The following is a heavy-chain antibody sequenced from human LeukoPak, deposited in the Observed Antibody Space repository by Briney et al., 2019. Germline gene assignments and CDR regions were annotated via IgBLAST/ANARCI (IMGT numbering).Heavy chain of an antibody. J-gene: IGHJ6*02. V-gene: IGHV3-30*04. CDR1: GFTSSSYA. D-gene: IGHD7-27*01. Sequence: GGSLRLSCAASGFTSSSYAMHWVRQAPGKGLEWVAVISYDGSNKYYADSVKGRFTISRDNSKNTLYLQMNSLRAEDTAVYYCARDFPLGYYYGMDVWGQGTTVTVSS. CDR3: ARDFPLGYYYGMDV. CDR2: ISYDGSNK.